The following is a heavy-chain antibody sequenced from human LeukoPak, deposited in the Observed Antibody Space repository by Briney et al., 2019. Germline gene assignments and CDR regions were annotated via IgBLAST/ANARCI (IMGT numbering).Heavy chain of an antibody. D-gene: IGHD2-2*01. J-gene: IGHJ5*02. CDR2: IYYSGST. V-gene: IGHV4-59*12. CDR1: GGSISSYY. Sequence: SETLSLTCTVSGGSISSYYWSWIRQPPGKGLEWIGYIYYSGSTNYNPSLKSRVTISVDTSKNQFSLKLSSVTAADTAVYYCARAGYCSSTSCYFSWFDPWGQGTLVTVSS. CDR3: ARAGYCSSTSCYFSWFDP.